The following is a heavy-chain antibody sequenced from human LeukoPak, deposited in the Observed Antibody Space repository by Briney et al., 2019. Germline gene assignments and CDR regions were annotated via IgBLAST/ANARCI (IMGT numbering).Heavy chain of an antibody. J-gene: IGHJ6*02. CDR2: ISSSSSTI. CDR3: AGETRSMVVVTADPLHYGMDV. Sequence: TGGSLRLSCAASGFTFSSYSMNWVRQAPGKGLEWVSYISSSSSTIYYADSVKGRFTISRDNAKNSLYLQMNSLRDEDTAVYYCAGETRSMVVVTADPLHYGMDVWGQGTTVTVSS. V-gene: IGHV3-48*02. CDR1: GFTFSSYS. D-gene: IGHD2-21*02.